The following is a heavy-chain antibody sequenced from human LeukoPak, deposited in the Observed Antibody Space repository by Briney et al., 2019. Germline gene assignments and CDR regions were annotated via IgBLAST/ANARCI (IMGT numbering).Heavy chain of an antibody. CDR3: ARVPAASGYYYYMDV. CDR2: ISYSGST. CDR1: GGSISSGIYY. V-gene: IGHV4-61*10. D-gene: IGHD2-2*01. Sequence: SETLSLTCTVSGGSISSGIYYWTWIRQPAGKGLEWIGDISYSGSTNYNPSLKSRVTMSVDTSKNQFSLKLSSVAAADTAVYYCARVPAASGYYYYMDVWGKGTTVTVSS. J-gene: IGHJ6*03.